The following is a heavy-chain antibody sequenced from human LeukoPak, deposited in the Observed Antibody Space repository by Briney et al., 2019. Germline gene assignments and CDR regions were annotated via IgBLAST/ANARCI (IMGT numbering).Heavy chain of an antibody. J-gene: IGHJ4*02. V-gene: IGHV3-23*01. D-gene: IGHD6-13*01. CDR3: AKHSSSWYGDLDY. CDR2: ISGSGGST. CDR1: GFTYSSFA. Sequence: PGGSLRLSCAASGFTYSSFAMSWVRQAPGKGREWVSAISGSGGSTYYADSVKGRFTISRDNSKNTLYLQMNSLRAEDTAVYYSAKHSSSWYGDLDYWGQGTLVTVSS.